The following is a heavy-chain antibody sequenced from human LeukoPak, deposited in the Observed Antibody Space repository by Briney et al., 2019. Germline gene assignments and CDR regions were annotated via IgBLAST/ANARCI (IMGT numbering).Heavy chain of an antibody. J-gene: IGHJ4*02. D-gene: IGHD3-10*01. Sequence: SETLSLTCTVYGGSFSGYYWSWIRQPPGKGLEWIGEINHSGSTNYNPSLKSRVTISVDTSKNQFSLKLSSVTAADTAVYYCARILMTYYYGSGSRGGFDYWGQGTLVTVSS. CDR3: ARILMTYYYGSGSRGGFDY. CDR1: GGSFSGYY. V-gene: IGHV4-34*01. CDR2: INHSGST.